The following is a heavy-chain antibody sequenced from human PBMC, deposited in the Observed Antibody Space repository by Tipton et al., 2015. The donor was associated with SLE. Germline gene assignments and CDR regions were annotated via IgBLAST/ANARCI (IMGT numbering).Heavy chain of an antibody. Sequence: LSLKSRLTISGDTSKNQFSLKLSSVTAADTAVYYCARVKNYDFWSGWAAFDIWGQGTMVTVSS. J-gene: IGHJ3*02. D-gene: IGHD3-3*01. V-gene: IGHV4-30-2*04. CDR3: ARVKNYDFWSGWAAFDI.